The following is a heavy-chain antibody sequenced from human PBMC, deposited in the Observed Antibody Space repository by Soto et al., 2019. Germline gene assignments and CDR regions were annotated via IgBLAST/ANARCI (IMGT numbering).Heavy chain of an antibody. V-gene: IGHV4-61*03. D-gene: IGHD3-9*01. CDR3: ARDFEPSPGFDP. Sequence: KPSETLSLTXTVSGGSVSSGGYYWSWIRQPPGKGLEWIGNIYDSGSTNYNPSLKSRITISIDTSKNHFSLKLSSVTAADTAVYYCARDFEPSPGFDPWGQGTLVTVSS. J-gene: IGHJ5*02. CDR1: GGSVSSGGYY. CDR2: IYDSGST.